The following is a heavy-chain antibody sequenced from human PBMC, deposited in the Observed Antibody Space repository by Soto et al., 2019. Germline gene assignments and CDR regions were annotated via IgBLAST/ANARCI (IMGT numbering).Heavy chain of an antibody. V-gene: IGHV3-74*01. CDR1: GFTFSSYW. Sequence: GGSLRLSCAASGFTFSSYWMHWVRQAPGKGLVWVSRINSDGSSTSYADSVKGRFTISRDNAKNTLYLQMNSLRAEDTAVYYCARGLLYYDILNGHHRGIKWFDPWGQGTLVTVSS. CDR2: INSDGSST. J-gene: IGHJ5*02. CDR3: ARGLLYYDILNGHHRGIKWFDP. D-gene: IGHD3-9*01.